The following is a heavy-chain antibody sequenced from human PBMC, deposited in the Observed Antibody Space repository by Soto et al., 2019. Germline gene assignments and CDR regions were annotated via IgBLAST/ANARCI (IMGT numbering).Heavy chain of an antibody. D-gene: IGHD3-3*01. CDR3: ARDRYASYASSTGYPTDS. CDR2: MTSSGQYI. CDR1: GFTFSDHF. J-gene: IGHJ4*02. V-gene: IGHV3-21*01. Sequence: PGGSLRLSCAASGFTFSDHFMAWVRQPPGKGLEWVSSMTSSGQYIYHAASVKGRFTIPRDNAKNSLYLHMNSLRAADTAVYYCARDRYASYASSTGYPTDSWGRGTLVTVSS.